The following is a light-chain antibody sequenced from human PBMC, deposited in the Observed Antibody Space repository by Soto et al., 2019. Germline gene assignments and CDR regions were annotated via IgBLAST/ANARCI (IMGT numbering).Light chain of an antibody. V-gene: IGKV1-5*01. CDR3: QQYNSYPYT. CDR1: QSISSW. J-gene: IGKJ2*01. Sequence: DIQMTQSHSTLSASVGDRVTITGRASQSISSWLAWYQQKPGKAPKLLIYDAYSLESGVPSRFSGSGSGTEFTLTSSSLQPDDFATDYCQQYNSYPYTFGQGTKRAIK. CDR2: DAY.